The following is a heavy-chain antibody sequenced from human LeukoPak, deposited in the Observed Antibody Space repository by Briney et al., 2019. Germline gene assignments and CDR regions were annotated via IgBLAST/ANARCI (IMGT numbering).Heavy chain of an antibody. Sequence: PGGSLRLSCAASGFTFSSYEMNWVRQAPGKGLEWVSYISSSGSTIYYADSVKGRFTISRDNAKNSLYLQMNSLRAEDTAVYYCASNYYDSSGYYLYLDYWGQGTLVTVSS. D-gene: IGHD3-22*01. CDR3: ASNYYDSSGYYLYLDY. CDR1: GFTFSSYE. V-gene: IGHV3-48*03. J-gene: IGHJ4*02. CDR2: ISSSGSTI.